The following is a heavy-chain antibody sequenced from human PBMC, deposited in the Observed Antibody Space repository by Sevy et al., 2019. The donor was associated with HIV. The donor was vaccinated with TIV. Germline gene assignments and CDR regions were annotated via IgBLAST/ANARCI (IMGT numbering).Heavy chain of an antibody. CDR2: ISYDGSNK. J-gene: IGHJ6*02. Sequence: GWSLRLSCAASGFTFSIYGMHWIRQAPGKGLEWVAVISYDGSNKYYADSVKGRFTISRDNSKNTLYLQMNSLRAEDTAVYYCAKDRRGHYYGSGSPLAIYYYGMDVWGQGTTVTVSS. D-gene: IGHD3-10*01. CDR3: AKDRRGHYYGSGSPLAIYYYGMDV. CDR1: GFTFSIYG. V-gene: IGHV3-30*18.